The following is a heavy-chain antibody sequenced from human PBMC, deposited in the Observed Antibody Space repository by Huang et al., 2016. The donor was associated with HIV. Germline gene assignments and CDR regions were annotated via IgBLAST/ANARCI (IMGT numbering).Heavy chain of an antibody. Sequence: EVQLVESGGGLVQPGGSLRLSCAASGFTFSSYWMHWVRQAPGKGRVWDSRINSDGSSTSYADAVKGRFTIARDNAKNTLYRQMNSRRAEDTAVYYCARDSQQWLVEDYWGQGTLVTVSS. CDR1: GFTFSSYW. CDR2: INSDGSST. D-gene: IGHD6-19*01. V-gene: IGHV3-74*01. CDR3: ARDSQQWLVEDY. J-gene: IGHJ4*02.